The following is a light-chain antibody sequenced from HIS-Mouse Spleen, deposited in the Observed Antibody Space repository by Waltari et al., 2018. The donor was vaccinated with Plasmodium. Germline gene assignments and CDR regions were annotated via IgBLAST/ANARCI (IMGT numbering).Light chain of an antibody. J-gene: IGKJ3*01. V-gene: IGKV3-15*01. CDR3: QQYNNWSFT. Sequence: EIVMTQSPATLSVSPGERATLSCRASHSVSSNLAWYQQKPGQAPRLLSYVASTRATGIPARFSGSGSGTEFTLTISSLQSEDFAVYYCQQYNNWSFTFGPGTKVDIK. CDR1: HSVSSN. CDR2: VAS.